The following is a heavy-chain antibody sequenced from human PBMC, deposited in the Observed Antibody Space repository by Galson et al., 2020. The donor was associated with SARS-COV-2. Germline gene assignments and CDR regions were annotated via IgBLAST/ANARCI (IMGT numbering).Heavy chain of an antibody. J-gene: IGHJ4*02. V-gene: IGHV3-21*01. Sequence: GESLKISCAASGFTFSSYSMNWVRQAPGKGLEWVSSISSSSSYIYYADSVKGRFTISRDNAKNSLYLQMNSLRAEDTAVYYCAREADYYDSSGIFDWWGQGTLVTVSS. CDR1: GFTFSSYS. CDR2: ISSSSSYI. D-gene: IGHD3-22*01. CDR3: AREADYYDSSGIFDW.